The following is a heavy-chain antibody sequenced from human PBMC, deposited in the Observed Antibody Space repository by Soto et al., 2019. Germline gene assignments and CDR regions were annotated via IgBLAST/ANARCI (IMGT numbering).Heavy chain of an antibody. CDR3: ARVSFGYDRYDMDV. V-gene: IGHV1-3*03. CDR2: INADS. Sequence: ASVKVSCKASGYTFTSYAMHWVRQAPGQRLEWMGWINADSVKGRFTISRDNAKNSLYLQMNSLRAEDRAVYYCARVSFGYDRYDMDVWGQGTTVTVSS. D-gene: IGHD5-12*01. J-gene: IGHJ6*02. CDR1: GYTFTSYA.